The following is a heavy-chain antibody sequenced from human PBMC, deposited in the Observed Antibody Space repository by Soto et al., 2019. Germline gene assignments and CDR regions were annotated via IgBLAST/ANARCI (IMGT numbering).Heavy chain of an antibody. CDR2: IYYSGST. J-gene: IGHJ4*02. D-gene: IGHD6-13*01. CDR1: GGSISSSSYY. CDR3: ARHVAAAPTKTFDY. Sequence: QLQLQESGPGLVKPSETLSLTCTVSGGSISSSSYYWGWIRQPPGKGLEWIGSIYYSGSTYYNPSLKSRVTISVDTSKNQYSLKLSSVTAADTAVYYCARHVAAAPTKTFDYWGQGTLVTVSS. V-gene: IGHV4-39*01.